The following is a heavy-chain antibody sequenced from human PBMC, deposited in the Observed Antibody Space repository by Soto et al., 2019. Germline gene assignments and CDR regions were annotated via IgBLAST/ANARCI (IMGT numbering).Heavy chain of an antibody. V-gene: IGHV1-18*04. CDR1: GYIFSSYG. D-gene: IGHD1-1*01. Sequence: QVQLVQSGAEVKKPGASVKVSCKASGYIFSSYGISWVRQAPGQGLEWMGWISICHDYTHSAQKFQGRVTMTTDTSTTTAYMELKSLTADDPAVYFCARNWRASGINVGCQGTTVTVSS. CDR3: ARNWRASGINV. J-gene: IGHJ6*02. CDR2: ISICHDYT.